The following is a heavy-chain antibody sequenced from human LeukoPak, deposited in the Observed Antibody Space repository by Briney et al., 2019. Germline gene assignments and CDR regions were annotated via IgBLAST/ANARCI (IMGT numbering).Heavy chain of an antibody. CDR1: GGSFSGYY. CDR3: ARGPYCSSTSCYTRLTRVGATFLDY. D-gene: IGHD2-2*02. CDR2: INHSGST. Sequence: LSETLSLTCAVYGGSFSGYYWSWIRQPPGKGLEGIGEINHSGSTNYNPSLKSRVTISVDTSKNQFSLKLSSVTAADTAVYYCARGPYCSSTSCYTRLTRVGATFLDYWGQGTLVTVSS. J-gene: IGHJ4*02. V-gene: IGHV4-34*01.